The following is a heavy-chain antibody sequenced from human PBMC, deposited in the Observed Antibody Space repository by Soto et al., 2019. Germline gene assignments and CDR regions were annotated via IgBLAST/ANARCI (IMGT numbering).Heavy chain of an antibody. CDR1: GGSISRSSYY. CDR3: ASLLLAYCGGDCYYDEDV. Sequence: SEALSLTCTVSGGSISRSSYYWGWIRQPPGKGLEWIGSIYYSGSTYYNPSLKSRVTISVDTSKNQFSLKLSSVTAADTAVYYCASLLLAYCGGDCYYDEDVWGQGTTVTVSS. V-gene: IGHV4-39*01. D-gene: IGHD2-21*02. CDR2: IYYSGST. J-gene: IGHJ6*02.